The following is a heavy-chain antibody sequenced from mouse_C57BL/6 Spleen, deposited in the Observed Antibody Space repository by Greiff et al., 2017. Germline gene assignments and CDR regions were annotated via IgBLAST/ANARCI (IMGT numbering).Heavy chain of an antibody. CDR3: ALNYYGSSYRFAY. J-gene: IGHJ3*01. V-gene: IGHV1-81*01. D-gene: IGHD1-1*01. CDR1: GYTFTSYG. Sequence: VKLVESGAELARPGASVKLSCKASGYTFTSYGISWVKQRTGQGLEWIGEIYPRSGNTYYNEKFKGKATLTADKSSSTAYMELRSLTSEDSAVYFCALNYYGSSYRFAYWGQGTLVTVSA. CDR2: IYPRSGNT.